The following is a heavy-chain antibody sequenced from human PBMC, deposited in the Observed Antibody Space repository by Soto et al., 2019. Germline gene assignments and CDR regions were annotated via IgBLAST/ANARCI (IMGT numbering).Heavy chain of an antibody. D-gene: IGHD6-19*01. CDR3: AREVTVPGRFGY. V-gene: IGHV4-61*01. Sequence: QVQLQESGPGLVKPSETLTLTCTVSGVSVSSVNYYWSWVRQTPGKGLEWIGYISYSGATNYNPSLKSRVTILLDTSHNQYSLKLSSVTTVDTAVYYCAREVTVPGRFGYWGQGTLVTVSS. CDR2: ISYSGAT. J-gene: IGHJ4*02. CDR1: GVSVSSVNYY.